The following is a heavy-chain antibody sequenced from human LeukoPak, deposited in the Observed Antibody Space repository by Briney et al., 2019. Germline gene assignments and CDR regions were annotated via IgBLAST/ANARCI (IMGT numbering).Heavy chain of an antibody. D-gene: IGHD3-16*01. V-gene: IGHV1-18*01. Sequence: ASVKVSCEASGYTFISHGISWVRQAPGQGLEWMGWISCYDGTTKYAQKFQGRVTLTTDTSTRTAYMELRNLRSDDTAVYYCARVPWGSLYYFDYWGQGTLVTVSS. CDR2: ISCYDGTT. J-gene: IGHJ4*02. CDR1: GYTFISHG. CDR3: ARVPWGSLYYFDY.